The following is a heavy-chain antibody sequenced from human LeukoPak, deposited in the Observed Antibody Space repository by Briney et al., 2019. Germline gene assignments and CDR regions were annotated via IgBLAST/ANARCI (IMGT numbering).Heavy chain of an antibody. V-gene: IGHV3-48*04. J-gene: IGHJ6*04. CDR2: ISSSGSTI. Sequence: GGSLRLSCAASGFTFSSYIMNWVRQAPGKGLEWVSCISSSGSTIYYADSVKGRFTISRDNAKNSLYLQMNSLRAEDTAVYYCAELGITMIGGVWGKGTTVTISS. CDR3: AELGITMIGGV. D-gene: IGHD3-10*02. CDR1: GFTFSSYI.